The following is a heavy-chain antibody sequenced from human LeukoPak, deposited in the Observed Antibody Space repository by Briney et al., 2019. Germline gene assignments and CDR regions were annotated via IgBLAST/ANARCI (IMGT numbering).Heavy chain of an antibody. J-gene: IGHJ6*02. CDR1: GYTFSDYS. Sequence: ASVKVSCKASGYTFSDYSMHWVRQAPGQGLEWMGWINPKTGGTYYAQKFQGRVTMTRDTSISTAYMELRSLSFDDTAMYYCARVPIRQFLEWVGGMDVRGQGTTVTVSS. D-gene: IGHD3-3*01. V-gene: IGHV1-2*02. CDR3: ARVPIRQFLEWVGGMDV. CDR2: INPKTGGT.